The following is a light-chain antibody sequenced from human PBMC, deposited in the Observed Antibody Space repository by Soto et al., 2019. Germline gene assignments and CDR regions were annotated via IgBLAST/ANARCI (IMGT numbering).Light chain of an antibody. CDR3: SSYSSSNTLVV. CDR1: SSDVGGYNY. V-gene: IGLV2-14*01. CDR2: EAS. J-gene: IGLJ2*01. Sequence: QSVLTQPASVSGSPGQSITISCTGTSSDVGGYNYVSWYQQHPGKAPKLIIYEASHRPSGVSNRFSASKSGKTASLTSSGLQAEDEADYYCSSYSSSNTLVVFGGGTKLTVL.